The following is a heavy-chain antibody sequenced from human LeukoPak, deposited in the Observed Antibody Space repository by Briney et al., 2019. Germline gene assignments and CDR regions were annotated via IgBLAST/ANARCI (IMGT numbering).Heavy chain of an antibody. J-gene: IGHJ3*02. CDR3: ARERDAFDI. CDR2: IKQDGSEK. Sequence: TGGSLRLSCAASGFTFSSYGMHWVRQAPGKGLEWVANIKQDGSEKYYVDSVKGRFTISRDNAKNSLYLQMNSLRAEDTAVYYCARERDAFDIWGQGTMVTVSS. V-gene: IGHV3-7*01. CDR1: GFTFSSYG.